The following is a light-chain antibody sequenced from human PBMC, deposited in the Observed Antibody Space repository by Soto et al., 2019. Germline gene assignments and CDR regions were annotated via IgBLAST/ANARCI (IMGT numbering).Light chain of an antibody. CDR1: SSDIGFYNY. V-gene: IGLV2-14*01. J-gene: IGLJ1*01. CDR2: EVT. Sequence: QSALTQPASVSGSPGQSITISCTGTSSDIGFYNYVSWYQQYAGQAPKLLIYEVTNRPSGISYRFSGSKSGSTASLTIYGLRDEDEADYYCSSYSTSFFYVFGTGTKLTVL. CDR3: SSYSTSFFYV.